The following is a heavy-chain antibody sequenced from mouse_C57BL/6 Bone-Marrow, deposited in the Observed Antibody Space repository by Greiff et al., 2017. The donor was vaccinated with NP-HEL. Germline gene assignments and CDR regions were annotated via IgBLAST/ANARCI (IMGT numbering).Heavy chain of an antibody. CDR2: IDPENGDT. CDR3: TTWGYCGLYYYAMDY. CDR1: GFNIKDDY. V-gene: IGHV14-4*01. Sequence: VQLQQSGAELVRPGASVKLSCTASGFNIKDDYMHWVKQRPEQGLEWIGWIDPENGDTEYASKFQGKATITADTSSNTAYLQLSSLTSEDTAVYYCTTWGYCGLYYYAMDYWGQGTSVTVSS. J-gene: IGHJ4*01.